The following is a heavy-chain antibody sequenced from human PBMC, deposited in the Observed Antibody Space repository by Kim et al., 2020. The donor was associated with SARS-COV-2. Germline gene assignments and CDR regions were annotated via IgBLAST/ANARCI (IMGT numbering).Heavy chain of an antibody. V-gene: IGHV1-69*04. CDR1: GGTFSSYA. CDR3: ARDHGYCSSTSCYTVYRMDV. CDR2: IIPILGIA. D-gene: IGHD2-2*02. Sequence: SVKVSCKASGGTFSSYAISWVRQAPGQGLEWMGRIIPILGIANYAQKFQGRVTITADKSTSTAYMELSSLRSEDTAVYYCARDHGYCSSTSCYTVYRMDVWGQGTTVTVSS. J-gene: IGHJ6*02.